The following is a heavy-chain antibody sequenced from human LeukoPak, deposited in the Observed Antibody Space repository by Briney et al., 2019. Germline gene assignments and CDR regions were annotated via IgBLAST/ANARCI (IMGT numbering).Heavy chain of an antibody. CDR1: GGSFSGYY. Sequence: KTSETLSLTCAVSGGSFSGYYWSWIRQPPGKGLEWIGEINHSGSTNYNPSLKSRVTMSVDTSKNQFSLKLSSVTAADTAVYYCARHYGGQLVGGHYYYYYYMDVWGKGTTVTVSS. CDR2: INHSGST. D-gene: IGHD6-6*01. CDR3: ARHYGGQLVGGHYYYYYYMDV. V-gene: IGHV4-34*01. J-gene: IGHJ6*03.